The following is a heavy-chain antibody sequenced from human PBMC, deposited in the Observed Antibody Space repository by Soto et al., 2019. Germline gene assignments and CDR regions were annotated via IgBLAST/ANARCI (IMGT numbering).Heavy chain of an antibody. V-gene: IGHV4-34*01. CDR2: INHSGST. D-gene: IGHD3-10*01. Sequence: SETLSLTCAVYGGSFSGYYWSWIRQPPGKGLEWIGEINHSGSTDYNPSLKSRVTISVDTSKNQFSLKLSSVTAADTAVYYCARRSYGSGIDYWGQGTLVTVSS. CDR3: ARRSYGSGIDY. J-gene: IGHJ4*02. CDR1: GGSFSGYY.